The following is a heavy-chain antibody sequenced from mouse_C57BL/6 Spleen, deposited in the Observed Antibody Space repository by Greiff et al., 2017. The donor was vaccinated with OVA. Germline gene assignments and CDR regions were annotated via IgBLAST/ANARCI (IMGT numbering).Heavy chain of an antibody. D-gene: IGHD1-1*01. V-gene: IGHV1-42*01. CDR3: ARYDGSSYDY. Sequence: VQLQQSGPELVKPGASVKISCKASGYSFTGYYMNWVKQSPEKSLEWIGEINPSTGGTTYNQKFKAKATLTVDKSSSTAYMQLKSLTSEDSAVYYCARYDGSSYDYWGQGTTLTVSS. CDR1: GYSFTGYY. J-gene: IGHJ2*01. CDR2: INPSTGGT.